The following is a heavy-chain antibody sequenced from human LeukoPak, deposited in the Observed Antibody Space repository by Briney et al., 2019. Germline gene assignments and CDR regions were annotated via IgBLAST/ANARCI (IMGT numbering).Heavy chain of an antibody. CDR3: ARYEGDYAWFDP. Sequence: GGSLRLSCAASGFTFSSNSMNWVRQAPGKGLEWVSYISSTGGTIYYADSMKGRFTISRDNAKNSLYLQMNSLRAEDTAVYYCARYEGDYAWFDPWGQGTLVTVSS. J-gene: IGHJ5*02. CDR2: ISSTGGTI. V-gene: IGHV3-48*04. CDR1: GFTFSSNS. D-gene: IGHD4-17*01.